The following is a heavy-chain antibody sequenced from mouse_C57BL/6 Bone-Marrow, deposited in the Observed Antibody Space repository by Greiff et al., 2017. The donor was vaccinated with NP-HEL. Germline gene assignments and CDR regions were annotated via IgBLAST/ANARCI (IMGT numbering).Heavy chain of an antibody. Sequence: VQLQQSGAELVRPGASVKLSCTASGFNIKDDYMHWVKQRPDQGLEWIGWIDPENGDTEYASKFQGKATITADTSSNTAYLQLSSLTSEDTAVYYCTTSGYYGNYDAMDYWGQGTSVTVSS. CDR1: GFNIKDDY. V-gene: IGHV14-4*01. J-gene: IGHJ4*01. D-gene: IGHD2-1*01. CDR3: TTSGYYGNYDAMDY. CDR2: IDPENGDT.